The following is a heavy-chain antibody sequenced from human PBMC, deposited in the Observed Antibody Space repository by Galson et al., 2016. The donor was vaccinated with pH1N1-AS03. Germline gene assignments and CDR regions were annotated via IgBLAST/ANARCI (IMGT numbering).Heavy chain of an antibody. D-gene: IGHD2-8*01. CDR3: AVDSFSRANY. V-gene: IGHV3-7*03. J-gene: IGHJ4*02. CDR2: INQDGTSK. CDR1: DLAFSQYW. Sequence: LRLSCAASDLAFSQYWMSWVRQAPGKGLGWVANINQDGTSKNYADSVKDRFTIDRDNVKKSLYLQINGLRADDTAVYYCAVDSFSRANYWGRGALVTVSS.